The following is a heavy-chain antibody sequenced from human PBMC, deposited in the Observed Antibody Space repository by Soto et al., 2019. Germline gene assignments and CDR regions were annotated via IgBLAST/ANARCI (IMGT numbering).Heavy chain of an antibody. CDR2: ISAYNGNT. Sequence: QVQLVQSGAEVKKPGASVKVSCKASGYTFTSYGISWVRQAPGQGLEWMGWISAYNGNTNYAQKLQGRVTMTTDTXTXXAYMELRSLRSDDTAVYYCARGGSSGQYYSYGRDVWGQGTTVTVSS. CDR1: GYTFTSYG. J-gene: IGHJ6*02. V-gene: IGHV1-18*01. D-gene: IGHD6-19*01. CDR3: ARGGSSGQYYSYGRDV.